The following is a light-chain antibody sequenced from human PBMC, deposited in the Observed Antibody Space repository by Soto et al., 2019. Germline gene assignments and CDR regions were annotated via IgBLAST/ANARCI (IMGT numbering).Light chain of an antibody. CDR1: SIDVGSLKS. V-gene: IGLV2-18*02. CDR2: EVN. Sequence: QSALTQPPSVSGSPGQSVTISCSGSSIDVGSLKSVSWYKQAPGSSPELIIFEVNTRPSWVPDRFSESKSANTASLTISGLQAEDEADYYCCSYARSGTFVVFGGGTKLTVL. CDR3: CSYARSGTFVV. J-gene: IGLJ2*01.